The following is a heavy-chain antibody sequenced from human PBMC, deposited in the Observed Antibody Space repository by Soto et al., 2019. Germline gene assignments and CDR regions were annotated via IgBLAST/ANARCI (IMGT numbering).Heavy chain of an antibody. CDR1: RDTFSKYA. J-gene: IGHJ6*02. Sequence: QVQLVQSGAEVKKPGSSVKVSCKASRDTFSKYAFNWVRQAPGQGLEWMGWIIPIFDSRNYAEKFQGRATITADESTSTAYMELRSLRFEDTAVYYCARGETYLGVWGQGTTVTVSS. CDR3: ARGETYLGV. CDR2: IIPIFDSR. V-gene: IGHV1-69*01. D-gene: IGHD3-16*01.